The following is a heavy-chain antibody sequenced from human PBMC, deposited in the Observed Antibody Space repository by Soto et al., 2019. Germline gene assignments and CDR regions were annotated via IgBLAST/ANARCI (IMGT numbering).Heavy chain of an antibody. Sequence: QVQLVESGGGVVQPGRSLRLSWAASGFTFSSYAMHWVRQAPGKGLEWVAVISYDGSNKYYADSVKGRFTISRDNSKNTLYLQMNSLRAEDTAVYYCARDGRPYDACDIWGQGTMVTVSS. D-gene: IGHD2-15*01. CDR1: GFTFSSYA. CDR3: ARDGRPYDACDI. J-gene: IGHJ3*02. V-gene: IGHV3-30-3*01. CDR2: ISYDGSNK.